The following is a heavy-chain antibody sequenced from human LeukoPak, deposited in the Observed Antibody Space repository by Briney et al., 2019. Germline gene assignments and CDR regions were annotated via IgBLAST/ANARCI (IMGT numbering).Heavy chain of an antibody. D-gene: IGHD3-22*01. Sequence: SETLSLTCTVSGYSISNGYYWGWIRQPPGKGLEWVGSIYHRGSTYYNPSLRSRVTISLDRSKKKFSLKLTSVTAADTAVYYCARRGLTMISRDYWGQGTLVTVSS. CDR3: ARRGLTMISRDY. J-gene: IGHJ4*02. CDR1: GYSISNGYY. V-gene: IGHV4-38-2*02. CDR2: IYHRGST.